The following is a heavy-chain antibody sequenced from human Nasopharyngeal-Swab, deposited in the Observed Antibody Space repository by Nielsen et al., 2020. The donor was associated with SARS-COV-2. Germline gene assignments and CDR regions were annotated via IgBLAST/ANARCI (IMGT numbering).Heavy chain of an antibody. V-gene: IGHV2-26*01. J-gene: IGHJ5*02. D-gene: IGHD2-15*01. CDR2: IFSNDEK. CDR3: ARIYCSGGSCYREAHWFDP. Sequence: WIHQPPGKALEWLAHIFSNDEKSYSTSLKSRLTISKDTSKSQVVLTMTNMDPVDTATYYCARIYCSGGSCYREAHWFDPWGQGTLVTVSS.